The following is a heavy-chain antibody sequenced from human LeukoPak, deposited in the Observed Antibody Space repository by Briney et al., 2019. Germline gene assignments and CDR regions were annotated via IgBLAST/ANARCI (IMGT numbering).Heavy chain of an antibody. CDR1: GFTCSGSA. J-gene: IGHJ4*02. D-gene: IGHD3-10*01. CDR2: IRSTANGYAT. CDR3: TGNYYGSGSYADFDY. Sequence: PGGSLRLSCAASGFTCSGSALLWVRQASGKGLEWVGRIRSTANGYATAYAASVKGRFTISRDDSKNTAYLQMDSLKTEDTAVYYCTGNYYGSGSYADFDYWGQGTLVTVSS. V-gene: IGHV3-73*01.